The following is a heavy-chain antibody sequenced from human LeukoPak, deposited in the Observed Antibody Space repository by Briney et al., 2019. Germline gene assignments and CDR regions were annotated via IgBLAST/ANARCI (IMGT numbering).Heavy chain of an antibody. Sequence: GGSLRLSCAASGFTFSSYGMHWVRRAPGKGLEWVAVISYDGSNKYYADSVKGRFTISRDNSKNTLYLQMNSLRAEDTAVYYCAKDGAPGLDYWGQGTLVTVSS. V-gene: IGHV3-30*18. CDR2: ISYDGSNK. J-gene: IGHJ4*02. CDR3: AKDGAPGLDY. D-gene: IGHD4/OR15-4a*01. CDR1: GFTFSSYG.